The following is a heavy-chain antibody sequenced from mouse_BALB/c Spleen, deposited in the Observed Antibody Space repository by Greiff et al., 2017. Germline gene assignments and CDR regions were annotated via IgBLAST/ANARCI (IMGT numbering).Heavy chain of an antibody. D-gene: IGHD1-1*01. CDR1: GFTFSDYY. J-gene: IGHJ4*01. CDR3: ARDNPYGSSYSAMDY. CDR2: ISDGGSYT. Sequence: EVQVVESGGGLVKPGGSLKLSCAASGFTFSDYYMYWVRQTPEKRLEWVATISDGGSYTYYPDSVKGRFTISRDNAKNNLYLQMSSLKSEDTAMYYCARDNPYGSSYSAMDYWGQGTSVTVSS. V-gene: IGHV5-4*02.